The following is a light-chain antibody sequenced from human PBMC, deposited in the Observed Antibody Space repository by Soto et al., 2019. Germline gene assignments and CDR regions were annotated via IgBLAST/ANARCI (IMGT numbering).Light chain of an antibody. V-gene: IGLV2-14*01. J-gene: IGLJ1*01. Sequence: QSALTQPASVSASPGQSITVSCTGTSSDIGGYIFVSWYQQHPGKAPKLMIYDINNRPSGVSKRFSGSKSGNTASLTISGLQAEDEADYYCVSYTARSSYVFGTGTELTVL. CDR3: VSYTARSSYV. CDR1: SSDIGGYIF. CDR2: DIN.